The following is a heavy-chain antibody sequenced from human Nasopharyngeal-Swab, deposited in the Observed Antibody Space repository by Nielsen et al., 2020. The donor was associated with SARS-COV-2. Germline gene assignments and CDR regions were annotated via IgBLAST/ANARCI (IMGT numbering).Heavy chain of an antibody. V-gene: IGHV3-7*01. CDR1: GFTFSSYW. CDR2: IKQDGSEK. Sequence: GESLKISCAAFGFTFSSYWMSWVRQAPGKGLEWVANIKQDGSEKYYVDSVKGRFTISRDNAKNSLYLQMNSLRAEDTAVYYCARATIVATIFGYYYYYYMDVWGKGTTVTVSS. J-gene: IGHJ6*03. CDR3: ARATIVATIFGYYYYYYMDV. D-gene: IGHD5-12*01.